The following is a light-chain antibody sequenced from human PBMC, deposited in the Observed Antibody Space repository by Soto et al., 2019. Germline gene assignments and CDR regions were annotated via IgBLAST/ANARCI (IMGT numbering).Light chain of an antibody. J-gene: IGLJ1*01. CDR2: RNS. CDR1: ASTIGRNY. V-gene: IGLV1-47*01. Sequence: QSVLTQSPSASGTPGQRVTISCSGSASTIGRNYVYWYQQLPGMAPKLLISRNSQRPSGVPDRFSGSKSGTSASLAISGLRSEDEADYYCAAWDDNLSGFYVFGAGTKVTVL. CDR3: AAWDDNLSGFYV.